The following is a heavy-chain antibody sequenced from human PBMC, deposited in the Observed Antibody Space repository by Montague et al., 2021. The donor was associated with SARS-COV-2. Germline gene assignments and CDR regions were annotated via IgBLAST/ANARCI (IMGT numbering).Heavy chain of an antibody. CDR1: AGSFSGYS. CDR3: ARRSWVVTAFWALGTSRTSWFDP. J-gene: IGHJ5*02. V-gene: IGHV4-34*01. D-gene: IGHD2-21*02. CDR2: INHSGST. Sequence: SETLSLTCAVYAGSFSGYSWSWIRQPPGKGLEWIGEINHSGSTNYNPSPKSRVTISVDTSTNQFSLKLRSVTGADTDVYYCARRSWVVTAFWALGTSRTSWFDPWGQGTLVTVSS.